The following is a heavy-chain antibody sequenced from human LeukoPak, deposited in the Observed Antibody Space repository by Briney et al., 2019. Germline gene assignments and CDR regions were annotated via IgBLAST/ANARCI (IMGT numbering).Heavy chain of an antibody. J-gene: IGHJ4*02. V-gene: IGHV3-30*03. CDR2: ISYDGSNK. CDR3: AVGDYYGSGSSGYFDY. D-gene: IGHD3-10*01. Sequence: GGSLRLSCAAPGFTFSSYGMHWVRQAPGKGLEWVAVISYDGSNKYYADSVKGRFTISRDNSKNTLYLQMNSLRAEDTAVYYCAVGDYYGSGSSGYFDYWGQGTLVTVSS. CDR1: GFTFSSYG.